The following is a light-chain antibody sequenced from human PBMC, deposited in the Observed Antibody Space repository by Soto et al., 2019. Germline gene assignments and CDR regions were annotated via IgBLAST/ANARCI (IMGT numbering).Light chain of an antibody. V-gene: IGKV1-5*03. Sequence: DIQMTQSPSTLSASIGDRVTITCRASRNIGSWLAWYQQKAGKAPNLLIYKASTLETGVPSRFSGSASGTEFTLTISSLQPDDFATYYCQQNANSPITFGGGTKVEI. J-gene: IGKJ4*01. CDR1: RNIGSW. CDR3: QQNANSPIT. CDR2: KAS.